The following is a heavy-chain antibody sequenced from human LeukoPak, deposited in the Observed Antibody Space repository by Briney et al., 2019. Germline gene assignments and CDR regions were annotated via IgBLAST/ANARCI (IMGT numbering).Heavy chain of an antibody. CDR2: IIPIFGTA. J-gene: IGHJ4*02. CDR3: ARVRGYSYGYSDGGHFDY. CDR1: GGTFTSYA. D-gene: IGHD5-18*01. Sequence: SVKVSCKASGGTFTSYAISWVRQASGQGLEWMGGIIPIFGTANYAQKFQGRVTITADESTSTAYMELSSLRSEDTAVYYCARVRGYSYGYSDGGHFDYWGQGTLVTVSS. V-gene: IGHV1-69*13.